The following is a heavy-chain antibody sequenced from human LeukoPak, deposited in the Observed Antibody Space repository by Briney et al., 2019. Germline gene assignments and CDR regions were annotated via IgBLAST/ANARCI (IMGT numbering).Heavy chain of an antibody. CDR3: ARSSFINYSSSWYGAHPFDY. D-gene: IGHD6-13*01. CDR2: IYYSGST. Sequence: SETLSLTCTVSGGSISSYYWSWIRQPPGKGLEWIGYIYYSGSTNYNPSLKSRVTISIDTSKNQFSLKLSSVTAADTAVYYCARSSFINYSSSWYGAHPFDYWGQGTLVTVSS. V-gene: IGHV4-59*12. CDR1: GGSISSYY. J-gene: IGHJ4*02.